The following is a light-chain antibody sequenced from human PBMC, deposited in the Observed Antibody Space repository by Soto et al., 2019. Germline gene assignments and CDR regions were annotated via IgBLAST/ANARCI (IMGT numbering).Light chain of an antibody. V-gene: IGKV1-5*03. CDR2: KAS. CDR3: QQYNSYSYT. J-gene: IGKJ5*01. Sequence: GGRFTITCRANQSISIWLAWYQQKPGKAPKLLIYKASSLESGVPSRFSGSGSGTEFTLTISSLQPDDFATYYCQQYNSYSYTFGQGTRLEIK. CDR1: QSISIW.